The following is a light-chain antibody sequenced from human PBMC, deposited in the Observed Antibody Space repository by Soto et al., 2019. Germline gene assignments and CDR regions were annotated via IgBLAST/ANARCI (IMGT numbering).Light chain of an antibody. CDR3: QSYDSSRPSVYV. CDR2: GNT. CDR1: IGAGYF. Sequence: QSVLTQPPSVSGAPGQRVTVSCSGIGAGYFVHWYQHRPGAAPKLLIYGNTNRPSGVPDRFSGSKSGTSASLAITGLQAEDEADYYCQSYDSSRPSVYVFGTGTKVTVL. J-gene: IGLJ1*01. V-gene: IGLV1-40*01.